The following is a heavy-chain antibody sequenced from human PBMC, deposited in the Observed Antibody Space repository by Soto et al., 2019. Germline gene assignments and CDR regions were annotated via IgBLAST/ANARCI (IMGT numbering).Heavy chain of an antibody. CDR1: GYIFTNYY. Sequence: SVKFSCKASGYIFTNYYMHWVRQAPGQGLECMGTINAGGGYTTYXXRFQGRVXXTRDTSTSTVXMELSXLRYEDTALYYCTRGGATVVVTAPFDLXXQ. CDR2: INAGGGYT. CDR3: TRGGATVVVTAPFDL. V-gene: IGHV1-46*03. J-gene: IGHJ5*02. D-gene: IGHD2-21*02.